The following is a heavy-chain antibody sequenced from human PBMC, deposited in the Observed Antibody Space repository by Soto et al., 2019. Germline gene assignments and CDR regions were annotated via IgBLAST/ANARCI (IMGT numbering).Heavy chain of an antibody. Sequence: GGSLRLSCAASGFTFSSYAMHWVRQAPGKGLEWVAVISYDGSNKYYADSVKGRFTISRDNSKNTLYLQMNSLRAEDTAGYYCARVTGTTNYYYYGMDVWGQGTTVTVSS. CDR1: GFTFSSYA. D-gene: IGHD1-7*01. V-gene: IGHV3-30-3*01. CDR2: ISYDGSNK. CDR3: ARVTGTTNYYYYGMDV. J-gene: IGHJ6*02.